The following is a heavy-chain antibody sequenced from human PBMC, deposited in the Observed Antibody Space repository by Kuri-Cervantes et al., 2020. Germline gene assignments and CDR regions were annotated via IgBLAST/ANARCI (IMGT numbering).Heavy chain of an antibody. CDR1: GYSFTSYW. CDR2: IYPGDSDT. V-gene: IGHV5-51*01. CDR3: ARLCYGDYAGDWFDP. J-gene: IGHJ5*02. D-gene: IGHD4-17*01. Sequence: GESLKISCKGSGYSFTSYWIGWVRQMPGKGLEWMGLIYPGDSDTRYSPSFQGQVTISADKSISTAYLQLSSLKASDTAMYYCARLCYGDYAGDWFDPWGQGTLVTVSS.